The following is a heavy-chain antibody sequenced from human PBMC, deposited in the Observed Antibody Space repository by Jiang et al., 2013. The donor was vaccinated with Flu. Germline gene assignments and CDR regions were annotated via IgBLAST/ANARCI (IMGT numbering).Heavy chain of an antibody. D-gene: IGHD6-13*01. CDR2: IYPGDSDT. Sequence: QLVESGAEVRKPGESLKISCQGSGYSFSSYWIGWVRQMPGKGLEWMGIIYPGDSDTRYSPSFQGQVTISADKSISTAYLQWSSLKASDTAMYYCARAGYISSWYSGSDYWGQGTLVTVSS. J-gene: IGHJ4*02. CDR1: GYSFSSYW. CDR3: ARAGYISSWYSGSDY. V-gene: IGHV5-51*01.